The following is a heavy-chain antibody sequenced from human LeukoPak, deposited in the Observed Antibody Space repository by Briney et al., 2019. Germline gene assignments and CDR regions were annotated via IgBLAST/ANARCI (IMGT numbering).Heavy chain of an antibody. D-gene: IGHD3-10*01. J-gene: IGHJ4*02. Sequence: KPSETLSLTCTVSGYSIRSGYYWGWIRQPPGKGLEWIGSIYHSGSTYYNPSLKSRVTISVDTSKNQFSLKLSSVTAADTAVYYCARDRELWFVQFDYWGQGTLVAVSS. CDR2: IYHSGST. V-gene: IGHV4-38-2*02. CDR1: GYSIRSGYY. CDR3: ARDRELWFVQFDY.